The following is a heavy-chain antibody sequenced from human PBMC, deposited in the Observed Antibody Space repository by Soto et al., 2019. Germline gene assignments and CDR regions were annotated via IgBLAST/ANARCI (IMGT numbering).Heavy chain of an antibody. D-gene: IGHD5-12*01. CDR3: ARLLGATIFDY. J-gene: IGHJ4*02. CDR1: GGSISSSGYY. CDR2: IDYSGST. V-gene: IGHV4-31*03. Sequence: QVQLQESGPGLVKPSQTLSLTCTVSGGSISSSGYYWNWTRQHPGKGMEWIGYIDYSGSTYYITTPKSRVTIPVNTSKNQFSLKLSSVTAADTAVYYCARLLGATIFDYWGQGTLVTVSS.